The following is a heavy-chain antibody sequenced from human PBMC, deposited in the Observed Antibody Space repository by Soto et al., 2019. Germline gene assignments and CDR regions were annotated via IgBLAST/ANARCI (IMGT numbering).Heavy chain of an antibody. CDR2: ISGSGGST. D-gene: IGHD6-13*01. Sequence: EVQLLESGGVLVQPGGSLRLSCAASGFTFSNYAVTWVRQAPGKGLEWVSTISGSGGSTYYADSVKGRFTISTDNSKNTLYLKMNSLRAEDTAVYYCAKDQGSSWYEIDYWGQGTLVTVSS. CDR3: AKDQGSSWYEIDY. V-gene: IGHV3-23*01. J-gene: IGHJ4*02. CDR1: GFTFSNYA.